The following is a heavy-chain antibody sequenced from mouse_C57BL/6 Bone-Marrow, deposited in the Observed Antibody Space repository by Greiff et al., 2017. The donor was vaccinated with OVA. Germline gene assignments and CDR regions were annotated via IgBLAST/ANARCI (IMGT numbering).Heavy chain of an antibody. CDR1: GYTFTSYW. V-gene: IGHV1-61*01. CDR3: ASNGNQSLAY. D-gene: IGHD2-1*01. Sequence: QVQLQQPGAELVRPGSSVKLSCKASGYTFTSYWMDWVKQRPGQGLEWIGNIYPSDSETPYNQKFKDKATLTVDKSSITAYMQLSSLSSEDSAVFYCASNGNQSLAYWGQGTLVTVSA. CDR2: IYPSDSET. J-gene: IGHJ3*01.